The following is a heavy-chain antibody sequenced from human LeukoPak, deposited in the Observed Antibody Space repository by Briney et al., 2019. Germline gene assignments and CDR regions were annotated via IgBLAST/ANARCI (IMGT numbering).Heavy chain of an antibody. CDR3: AKVNNYDDY. CDR1: GFTFNIFG. Sequence: GRSLRLSCAASGFTFNIFGIHWVRQAPGKGLEWVAAISPDGNKEYYTESVKGRFTVSRDNSKNMIYLQMNRLRGEDSAVYYCAKVNNYDDYWGQGTLVTVSS. D-gene: IGHD1/OR15-1a*01. V-gene: IGHV3-30*18. J-gene: IGHJ4*02. CDR2: ISPDGNKE.